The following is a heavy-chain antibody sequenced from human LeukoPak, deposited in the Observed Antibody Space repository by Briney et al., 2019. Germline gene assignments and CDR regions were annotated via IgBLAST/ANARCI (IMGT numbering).Heavy chain of an antibody. V-gene: IGHV3-33*08. J-gene: IGHJ4*02. CDR3: ARDPGDSSTDY. CDR1: GFTLSTYW. CDR2: IWYDGSNK. D-gene: IGHD6-13*01. Sequence: GGSLRLSCAASGFTLSTYWMHWVRQAPGKGLEWVAVIWYDGSNKYYADSVKGRFTISRDNSKNTLYLQMNSLRAEDTAVYYCARDPGDSSTDYWGQGTLVTVSS.